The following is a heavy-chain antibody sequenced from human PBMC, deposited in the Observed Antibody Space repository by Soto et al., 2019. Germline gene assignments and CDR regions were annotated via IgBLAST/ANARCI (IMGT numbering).Heavy chain of an antibody. V-gene: IGHV1-46*03. CDR3: AGYHDEYHSV. Sequence: QVVQSGAEVQKPGASVKVSCKASGYTFTSYYMHWVRQAPGQGLEWMGIINPSTGSTNYAHKFQGRVTMTRDTSTSTVYMELSSLRSEDTAVYYCAGYHDEYHSVWGKGTKVTGYS. J-gene: IGHJ6*04. D-gene: IGHD2-2*01. CDR2: INPSTGST. CDR1: GYTFTSYY.